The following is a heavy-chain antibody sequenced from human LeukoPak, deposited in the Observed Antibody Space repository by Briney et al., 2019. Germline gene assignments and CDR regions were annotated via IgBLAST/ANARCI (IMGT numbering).Heavy chain of an antibody. V-gene: IGHV3-48*02. CDR3: ASSGSYRFDY. CDR1: GFTFSSYS. D-gene: IGHD1-26*01. Sequence: GGSLRLSCAASGFTFSSYSMNWVRQAPGKGLEWVSHITASGTAMFYADSVKGRFTISRDNANNSLYLQMNSLRDEDTAVYYCASSGSYRFDYWGQGTLVTASS. J-gene: IGHJ4*02. CDR2: ITASGTAM.